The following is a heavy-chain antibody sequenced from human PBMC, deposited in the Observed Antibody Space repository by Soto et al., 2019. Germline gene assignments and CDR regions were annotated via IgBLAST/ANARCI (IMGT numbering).Heavy chain of an antibody. D-gene: IGHD3-10*01. Sequence: SQTRSLTWAISGDSVSSDITSWNWIRQSPSRGLEWLGRTYYRSKWFHDYAASVKSRITINPDTSKNQFSLELNSMTPEDTAVYYCARGNALDVWGQGTVVTVSS. CDR3: ARGNALDV. J-gene: IGHJ3*01. CDR2: TYYRSKWFH. V-gene: IGHV6-1*01. CDR1: GDSVSSDITS.